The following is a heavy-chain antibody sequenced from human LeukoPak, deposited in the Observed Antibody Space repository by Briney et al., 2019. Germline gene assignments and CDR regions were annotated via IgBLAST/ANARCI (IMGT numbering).Heavy chain of an antibody. J-gene: IGHJ3*01. CDR3: ARDDVDSSGYDGFEF. V-gene: IGHV4-59*01. Sequence: SETLSLTCTVSGGSISSYYWSWIRQPPGKGLEWIGYISYSGSTNYNPSLKSRVTISVDTSNNQFSLKLSSVTAADTAVYYCARDDVDSSGYDGFEFWGQGTMVTVSS. D-gene: IGHD3-22*01. CDR2: ISYSGST. CDR1: GGSISSYY.